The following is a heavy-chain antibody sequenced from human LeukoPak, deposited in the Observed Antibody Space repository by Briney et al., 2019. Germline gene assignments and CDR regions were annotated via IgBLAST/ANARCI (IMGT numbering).Heavy chain of an antibody. V-gene: IGHV4-4*07. CDR2: IYTSGST. CDR3: ARGIRGYSYEAAFDI. CDR1: GGSISSYY. D-gene: IGHD5-18*01. J-gene: IGHJ3*02. Sequence: SETLSLTCTVSGGSISSYYWSWIRQPAGKGLEWIGRIYTSGSTNYNPSLKGRVTMSVDTSKNQFSLKLSSVTAADTAVYYCARGIRGYSYEAAFDIWGQGTMVTVSS.